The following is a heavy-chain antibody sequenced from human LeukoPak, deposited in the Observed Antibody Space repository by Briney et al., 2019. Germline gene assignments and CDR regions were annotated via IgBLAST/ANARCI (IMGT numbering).Heavy chain of an antibody. Sequence: PGGSLRLSCAASGFTFSSYAMSWVRQAPGKGLEWVSAISGSGGSTYYADSVKGRFTISRDNSKNTLYLQMNSLRAEDTAVYCCAKTIRWIQLWSLDYWGQGTLVTVSS. CDR2: ISGSGGST. V-gene: IGHV3-23*01. CDR1: GFTFSSYA. D-gene: IGHD5-18*01. CDR3: AKTIRWIQLWSLDY. J-gene: IGHJ4*02.